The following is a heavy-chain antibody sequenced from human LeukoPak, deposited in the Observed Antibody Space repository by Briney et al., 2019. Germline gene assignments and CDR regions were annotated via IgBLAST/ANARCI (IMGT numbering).Heavy chain of an antibody. CDR1: GGTFSSYA. V-gene: IGHV1-3*01. D-gene: IGHD3-10*01. Sequence: ASVKVSCKASGGTFSSYAISWVRQAPGQRLEWMGWINAGNGNTKYSQKFQGRVTITRDTSASTAYMELSSLRSEDTAVYYCARDPGGGDFDYWGQGTLVTVSS. CDR2: INAGNGNT. J-gene: IGHJ4*02. CDR3: ARDPGGGDFDY.